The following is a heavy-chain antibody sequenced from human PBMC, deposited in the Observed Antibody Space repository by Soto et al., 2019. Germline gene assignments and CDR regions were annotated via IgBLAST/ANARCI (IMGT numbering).Heavy chain of an antibody. Sequence: EVQLLESGGGLVQPGGSLRLSCAASGFTFSSYAMIWVRQAPGKGLEWVSAISGSCGSTYYADSEKGRFTISRANSKNPRYLPLPRMREEDKAVCSCARGAFYYDSSVSYGDWGQGTLVTVSS. V-gene: IGHV3-23*01. CDR1: GFTFSSYA. CDR3: ARGAFYYDSSVSYGD. J-gene: IGHJ4*02. CDR2: ISGSCGST. D-gene: IGHD3-22*01.